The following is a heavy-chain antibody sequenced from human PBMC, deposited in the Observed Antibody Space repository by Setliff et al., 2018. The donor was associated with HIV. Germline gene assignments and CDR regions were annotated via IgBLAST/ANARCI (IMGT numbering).Heavy chain of an antibody. Sequence: SETLSLTCTVSGGSISSGSYYWNWIRQHPGKGLEWIGYIYHSGSRYYNPSLRSRVTISVDTSKNQFSLKLTSVTVADTAVYYCARGDIVVVGLDYWGQGTLVTVSS. J-gene: IGHJ4*02. V-gene: IGHV4-31*03. D-gene: IGHD2-21*01. CDR2: IYHSGSR. CDR1: GGSISSGSYY. CDR3: ARGDIVVVGLDY.